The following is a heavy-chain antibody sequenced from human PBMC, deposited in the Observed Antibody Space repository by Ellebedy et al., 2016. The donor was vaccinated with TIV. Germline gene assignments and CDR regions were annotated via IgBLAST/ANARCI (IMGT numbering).Heavy chain of an antibody. CDR1: GFTFSSYG. V-gene: IGHV3-30*18. Sequence: GESLKISXAASGFTFSSYGMHWVRQAPGKGLEWVAVISYDGSNKYYADSVKGRFTISRDNSKNTLYLQMNSLRAEDTAVYYCAKTPYGDYVVYGEVYYFDYWGQGTLVTVSS. CDR2: ISYDGSNK. J-gene: IGHJ4*02. CDR3: AKTPYGDYVVYGEVYYFDY. D-gene: IGHD4-17*01.